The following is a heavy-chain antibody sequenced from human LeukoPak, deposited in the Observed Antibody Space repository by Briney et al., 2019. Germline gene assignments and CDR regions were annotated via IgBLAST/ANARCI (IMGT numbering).Heavy chain of an antibody. D-gene: IGHD6-6*01. CDR1: GFTFSSYG. J-gene: IGHJ6*03. CDR2: ISYDGRHK. V-gene: IGHV3-30*18. CDR3: AKSPYPTLRPYYYMDV. Sequence: PGGSLRLSCAASGFTFSSYGMHWVRQAPGKGLEWVAVISYDGRHKYYADCVKGRFTISRDNSKNTLYLQMNSLRAEDTAVYYCAKSPYPTLRPYYYMDVWGKGTTVTVSS.